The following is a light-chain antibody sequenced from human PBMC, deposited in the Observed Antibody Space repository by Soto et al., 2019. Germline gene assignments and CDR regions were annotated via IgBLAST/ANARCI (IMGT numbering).Light chain of an antibody. V-gene: IGKV1-5*01. Sequence: DMQMTQSPSTLSASVGKRDTITSRASQSINTRLAWYQQKPGKAPKLLIYGASSLESGVPSRFSGSGSGTEFTLTISSLQPDYFATYYCQQYKGHFGQGTK. CDR2: GAS. CDR3: QQYKGH. CDR1: QSINTR. J-gene: IGKJ2*01.